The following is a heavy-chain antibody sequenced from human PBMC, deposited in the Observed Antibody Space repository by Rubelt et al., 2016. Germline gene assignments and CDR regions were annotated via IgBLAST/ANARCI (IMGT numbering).Heavy chain of an antibody. J-gene: IGHJ6*03. CDR2: INHGGST. CDR1: GGSFGADY. V-gene: IGHV4-34*01. Sequence: QMQLQQWGAGLLKPSETLSLTCVVYGGSFGADYWSWVRQPPGRGLEWIGEINHGGSTNYNPSLKSRVTVSFDASKNQFPPKLTSVAAADTAIYFCARGHPSRRHMDVWGKGTTVTVSS. CDR3: ARGHPSRRHMDV.